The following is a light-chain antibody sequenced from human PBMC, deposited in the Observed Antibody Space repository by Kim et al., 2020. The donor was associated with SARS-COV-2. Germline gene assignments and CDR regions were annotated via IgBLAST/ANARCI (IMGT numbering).Light chain of an antibody. CDR2: DAS. CDR3: QQRSNWPGT. Sequence: EIVLTQSPANLSLSPGERATLSCRASQSVSSYLAWYQQKPGQAPRLLIYDASNRATGIPARFSGSGSGTDFTLTISSLEPEDFAVYYCQQRSNWPGTFGQGTKVDIK. J-gene: IGKJ1*01. V-gene: IGKV3-11*01. CDR1: QSVSSY.